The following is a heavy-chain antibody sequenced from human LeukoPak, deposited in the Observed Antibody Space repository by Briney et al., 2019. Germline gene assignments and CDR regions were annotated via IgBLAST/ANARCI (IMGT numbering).Heavy chain of an antibody. J-gene: IGHJ4*02. Sequence: GASVKVSCKASGYTFTDHYLHWLRQAPGQGLEYLGWINPNGGGTNFPQKFQGRVTLTRDTSISTVYMELTTLTSDDTALYYCAVAPGDYWGQGTLVSVSA. CDR1: GYTFTDHY. CDR3: AVAPGDY. D-gene: IGHD2-21*01. CDR2: INPNGGGT. V-gene: IGHV1-2*02.